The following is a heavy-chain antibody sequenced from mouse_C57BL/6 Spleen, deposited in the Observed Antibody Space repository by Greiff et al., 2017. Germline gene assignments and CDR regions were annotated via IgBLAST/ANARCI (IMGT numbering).Heavy chain of an antibody. CDR1: GYTFTSYW. CDR3: LYGSSGWFAY. CDR2: IHPNSGST. D-gene: IGHD1-1*01. J-gene: IGHJ3*01. V-gene: IGHV1-64*01. Sequence: QVQLQQPGAELVKPGASVKLSCKASGYTFTSYWMHWVKQRPGQGLEWIGMIHPNSGSTNYNEKFKSKATLTVDKSSSTAYMQLSSLTSEDSAVYYCLYGSSGWFAYWGQGTLVTVSA.